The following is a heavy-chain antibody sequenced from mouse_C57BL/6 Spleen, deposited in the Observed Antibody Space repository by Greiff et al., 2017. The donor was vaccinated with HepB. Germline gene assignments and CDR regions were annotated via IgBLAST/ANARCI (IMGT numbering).Heavy chain of an antibody. CDR2: IRNKANGYTT. Sequence: EVKLVESGGGLVQPGGSLSLSCAASGFTFTDYYMSWVRQPPGTALEWLGFIRNKANGYTTEYSASVKGRFTISRDNSQSILYLQMNALRAEDSATYYCARYQGGFAYWGQGTLVTVSA. J-gene: IGHJ3*01. CDR1: GFTFTDYY. V-gene: IGHV7-3*01. CDR3: ARYQGGFAY.